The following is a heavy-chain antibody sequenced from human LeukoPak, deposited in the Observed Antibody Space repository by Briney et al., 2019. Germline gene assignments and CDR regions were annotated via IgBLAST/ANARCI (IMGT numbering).Heavy chain of an antibody. Sequence: SETLSLTCTVSGGSISSYYWSWIRPPAGKGLEWIGRIYTSGSTNYNPSLKSRVTMSVDTSKNQFSLKLSSVTAADTAVYYCARIFYYDSSAFFSFDPWGQGTLVTVSS. CDR1: GGSISSYY. D-gene: IGHD3-22*01. CDR3: ARIFYYDSSAFFSFDP. V-gene: IGHV4-4*07. CDR2: IYTSGST. J-gene: IGHJ5*02.